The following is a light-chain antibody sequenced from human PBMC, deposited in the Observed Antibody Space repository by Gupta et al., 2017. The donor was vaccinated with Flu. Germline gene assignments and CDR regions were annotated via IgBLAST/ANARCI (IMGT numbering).Light chain of an antibody. CDR1: SGSVSISYY. J-gene: IGLJ3*02. CDR3: VRYMGSGIWM. Sequence: QTVVTQEPSFSVSPGGTVTLTCGLSSGSVSISYYPSWYQQTPGQAPRALIYSTNTRSSGVPDRFSGSILGNKAALTITGAQADDESDYYCVRYMGSGIWMFGGGTKVTVL. V-gene: IGLV8-61*01. CDR2: STN.